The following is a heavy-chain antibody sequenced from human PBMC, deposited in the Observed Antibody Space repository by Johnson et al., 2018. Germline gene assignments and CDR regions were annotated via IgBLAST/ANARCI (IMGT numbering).Heavy chain of an antibody. V-gene: IGHV1-46*01. Sequence: QVQLVQSGAEVKKPGASVKVSCKASGYTFSSSHIHWVRQAPGQGLEWMGIINPSAGTTDHAQKFQGRVTMAWDTSTSTAYMELSGLRSEDTAVYFCARAPAYFFDYWGQGTLVTVSS. J-gene: IGHJ4*02. CDR3: ARAPAYFFDY. CDR1: GYTFSSSH. CDR2: INPSAGTT.